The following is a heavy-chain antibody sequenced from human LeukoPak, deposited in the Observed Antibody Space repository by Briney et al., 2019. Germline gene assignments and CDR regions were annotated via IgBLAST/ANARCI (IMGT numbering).Heavy chain of an antibody. J-gene: IGHJ4*02. CDR2: IYHSGST. CDR1: GGSISSGGYS. Sequence: SQTLSLTCAVSGGSISSGGYSWSWIRQPPGKGLEWIGYIYHSGSTYYNPSLKSRVTISVDRSKNQFSLKLSSVTAADTAVYYCARANGDYDGGEHYFDYWGQGTLVTVSS. D-gene: IGHD4-17*01. V-gene: IGHV4-30-2*01. CDR3: ARANGDYDGGEHYFDY.